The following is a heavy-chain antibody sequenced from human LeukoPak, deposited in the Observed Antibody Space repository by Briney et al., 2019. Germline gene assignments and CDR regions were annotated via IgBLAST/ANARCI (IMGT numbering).Heavy chain of an antibody. CDR3: ARSNWNYDLPGYYFDY. J-gene: IGHJ4*02. CDR2: LNPDSAGT. CDR1: GYTFTGYY. D-gene: IGHD1-7*01. Sequence: GASVTVSCKASGYTFTGYYMHWVRQAPGQGLEWMGWLNPDSAGTNYAQRFQGRVTMTRDPSISTAYMELSRLKSDDTAVYYCARSNWNYDLPGYYFDYWGQGTLVTVSS. V-gene: IGHV1-2*02.